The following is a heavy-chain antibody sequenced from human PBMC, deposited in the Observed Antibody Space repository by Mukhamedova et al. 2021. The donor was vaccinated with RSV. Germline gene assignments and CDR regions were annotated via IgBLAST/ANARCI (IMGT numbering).Heavy chain of an antibody. V-gene: IGHV3-72*01. CDR2: IRTARGYST. J-gene: IGHJ4*02. Sequence: GLEWVGRIRTARGYSTDFAASVKGRFSISRDDSKNSLYLQMNSPSTEDTAMYYCTVDQSGAAAYWGQGTLVTVSS. CDR3: TVDQSGAAAY. D-gene: IGHD6-13*01.